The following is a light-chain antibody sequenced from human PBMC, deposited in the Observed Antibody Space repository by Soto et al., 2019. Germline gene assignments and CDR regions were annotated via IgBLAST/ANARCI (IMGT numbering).Light chain of an antibody. J-gene: IGKJ1*01. CDR1: QSVLYSSNNKNY. CDR2: WAS. V-gene: IGKV4-1*01. CDR3: QQYYRPWT. Sequence: DIVMTQSPDSLAVSLGERATINCKSSQSVLYSSNNKNYLAWYQQKPGQPPKLLIYWASTRESGVPDRFSGSGSGTDFTLTISSLHAEYVAVYYCQQYYRPWTFVQGTKVEIK.